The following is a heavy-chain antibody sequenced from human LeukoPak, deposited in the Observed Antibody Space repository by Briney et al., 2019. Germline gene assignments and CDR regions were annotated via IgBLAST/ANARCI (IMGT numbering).Heavy chain of an antibody. J-gene: IGHJ4*02. Sequence: ASVKVSCKACGYTFTSYNMHWVRQAPGQGLEWMGIINPSGGSTSYAQKLQGRVTMTEDTSTDTAYMELSSLRSEDTAVYYCATDRGGYYLCYFDYWGQGTLVTVSS. CDR2: INPSGGST. D-gene: IGHD3-22*01. CDR3: ATDRGGYYLCYFDY. V-gene: IGHV1-46*04. CDR1: GYTFTSYN.